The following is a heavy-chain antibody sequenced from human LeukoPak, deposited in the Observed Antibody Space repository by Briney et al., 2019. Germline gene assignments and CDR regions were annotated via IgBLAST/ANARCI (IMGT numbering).Heavy chain of an antibody. Sequence: GASVKVSCKASGGTFSSYAISWVRQAPGQGLEWMGGIIPIFGTANYAQKFQGRVTITADESTSTAYMELSSLRSEDTAVYYCARKGRQWPSDNIFDYWGQGTLVTVSS. V-gene: IGHV1-69*01. CDR3: ARKGRQWPSDNIFDY. J-gene: IGHJ4*02. CDR2: IIPIFGTA. CDR1: GGTFSSYA. D-gene: IGHD1-1*01.